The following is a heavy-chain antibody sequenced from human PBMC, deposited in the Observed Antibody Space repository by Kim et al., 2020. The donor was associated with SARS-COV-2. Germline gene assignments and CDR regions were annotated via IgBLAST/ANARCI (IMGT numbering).Heavy chain of an antibody. V-gene: IGHV4-39*01. J-gene: IGHJ4*02. D-gene: IGHD2-15*01. Sequence: SETLSLTCTVSGASVSSGPSWWGWVRQPPGKGLEWIGSVHYTGNSHYNASLQSRVTTSVVRSRNHFAMQLSSVTAADTAVYYCVRHVGESKYYFDHWGQGTLVIVSS. CDR3: VRHVGESKYYFDH. CDR1: GASVSSGPSW. CDR2: VHYTGNS.